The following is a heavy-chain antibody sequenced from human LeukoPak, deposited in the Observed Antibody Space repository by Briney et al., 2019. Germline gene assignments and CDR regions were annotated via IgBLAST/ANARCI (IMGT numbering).Heavy chain of an antibody. J-gene: IGHJ4*02. V-gene: IGHV3-30*02. CDR3: AFAFSGAGGY. D-gene: IGHD3-10*01. CDR2: IRFDGSNK. CDR1: GFTFSTYG. Sequence: PGGSLRLSYAASGFTFSTYGIHWVRQAPGKGLQWVAFIRFDGSNKYYADSVKGRFTISRDNSKNTLYLQMNSLRAEDTAVYYCAFAFSGAGGYWGQGTLVTVSS.